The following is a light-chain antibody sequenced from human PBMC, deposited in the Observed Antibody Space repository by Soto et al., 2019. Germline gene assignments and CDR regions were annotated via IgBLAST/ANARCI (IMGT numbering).Light chain of an antibody. V-gene: IGLV2-8*01. CDR1: SRDVGTYNS. CDR2: EVS. J-gene: IGLJ1*01. Sequence: QSALTQPPSASGSPGQSVTISCTGTSRDVGTYNSVSWYQRHPGKAPKLIIYEVSERPSGVPDRFSGSKSGNTASLTVSGLQAEDEADYYCASYAGSNTVYVFGTGTKVTVL. CDR3: ASYAGSNTVYV.